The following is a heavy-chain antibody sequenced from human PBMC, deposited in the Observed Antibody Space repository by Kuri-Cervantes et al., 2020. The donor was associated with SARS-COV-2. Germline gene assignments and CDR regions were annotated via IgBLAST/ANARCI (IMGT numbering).Heavy chain of an antibody. CDR3: ARQQLGYYMDV. Sequence: GSLRLSCTVSGGSISSYYWSWIRQPAGKGLEWIGRIYTSGSTNYNPSLKSRVTMSVDTSRNQFSLKVSSVTAADTAVYSCARQQLGYYMDVWGKGTTVTVSS. J-gene: IGHJ6*03. V-gene: IGHV4-4*07. D-gene: IGHD4-11*01. CDR2: IYTSGST. CDR1: GGSISSYY.